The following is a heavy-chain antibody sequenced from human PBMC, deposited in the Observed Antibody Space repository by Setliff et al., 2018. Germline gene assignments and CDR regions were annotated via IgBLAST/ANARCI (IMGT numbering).Heavy chain of an antibody. CDR1: GYSFTNYG. CDR3: ARSPALLGIVYLDP. J-gene: IGHJ5*02. Sequence: ASVKVSCKTSGYSFTNYGINWVRQAPGQGLEWMGWNSVYAREFQGRVTMTIDTPTSTAYMELSSLRSEDTAVYYCARSPALLGIVYLDPWGQGTRVTVSS. D-gene: IGHD2-15*01. V-gene: IGHV1-18*01. CDR2: NSV.